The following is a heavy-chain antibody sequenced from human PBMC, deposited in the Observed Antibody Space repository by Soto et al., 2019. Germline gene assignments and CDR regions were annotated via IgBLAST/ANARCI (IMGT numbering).Heavy chain of an antibody. CDR3: ARSEYYDFWSGSPFAFDI. J-gene: IGHJ3*02. D-gene: IGHD3-3*01. V-gene: IGHV3-66*01. CDR2: IYSGGST. CDR1: GFTVSSNY. Sequence: GGSLRLSCAASGFTVSSNYMSWVRQAPGKGLEWVSVIYSGGSTYYADSVKGRFTISRDNSKNTLYLQMNSLRAEDTAVYYCARSEYYDFWSGSPFAFDIWGQGTMVTVSS.